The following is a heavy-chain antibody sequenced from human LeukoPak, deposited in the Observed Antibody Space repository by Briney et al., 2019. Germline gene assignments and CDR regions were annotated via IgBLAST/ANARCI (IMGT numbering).Heavy chain of an antibody. CDR1: GYTFSRYS. Sequence: PGGSLRLSCAASGYTFSRYSMDWVGQAPGKGGEWVSSISSSSINISYAHSVKGRFTISRDNDKNSLYLQMNSLRAKDTTVYYCASPVWVYTVVYYYYMDVSGEGSTVTVSS. D-gene: IGHD4-23*01. V-gene: IGHV3-21*01. CDR3: ASPVWVYTVVYYYYMDV. CDR2: ISSSSINI. J-gene: IGHJ6*03.